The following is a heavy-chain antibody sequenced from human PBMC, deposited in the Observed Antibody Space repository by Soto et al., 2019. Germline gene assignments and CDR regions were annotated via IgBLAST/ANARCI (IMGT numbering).Heavy chain of an antibody. D-gene: IGHD3-22*01. Sequence: PGGSLRLSCAASGFTFSSYAMSWVRQAPGKGLEWVSAISGSGVSTYYADSVKGRFTISRDNSKNTLYLQMNSLRAEDTAVYYCVKSPGMYYYDSSGYYHYAYRGQGTLVTVSS. J-gene: IGHJ4*02. CDR3: VKSPGMYYYDSSGYYHYAY. CDR1: GFTFSSYA. CDR2: ISGSGVST. V-gene: IGHV3-23*01.